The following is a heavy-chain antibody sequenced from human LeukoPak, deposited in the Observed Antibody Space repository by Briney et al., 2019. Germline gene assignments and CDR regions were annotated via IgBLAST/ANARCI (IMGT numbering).Heavy chain of an antibody. D-gene: IGHD3-16*01. CDR3: AGGGRYAYFLDY. CDR1: GFIFSDYW. V-gene: IGHV3-74*01. J-gene: IGHJ4*02. CDR2: IKSDGSST. Sequence: GGSLRLSCAASGFIFSDYWMHWVRQGPGKGLVWVSRIKSDGSSTSYAESVKGRFTISRDNAKNTVYVHMNSLRDEDTAVYYGAGGGRYAYFLDYWGQGTLVTVSS.